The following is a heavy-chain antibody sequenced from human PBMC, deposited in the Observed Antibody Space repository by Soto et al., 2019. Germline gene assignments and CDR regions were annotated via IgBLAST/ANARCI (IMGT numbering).Heavy chain of an antibody. V-gene: IGHV3-66*01. J-gene: IGHJ2*01. CDR2: IYSGGST. CDR3: ARDPYGYWYFDL. CDR1: GFTVSSNY. D-gene: IGHD4-17*01. Sequence: EVQLVETGGGLVQPGGSLRLSCAASGFTVSSNYMSWVRQAPGKGLEWVSVIYSGGSTYYADSVKGRFTISRDNSKNTLYLQMNSLRAEDTAVYYCARDPYGYWYFDLWGRGTLVTVSS.